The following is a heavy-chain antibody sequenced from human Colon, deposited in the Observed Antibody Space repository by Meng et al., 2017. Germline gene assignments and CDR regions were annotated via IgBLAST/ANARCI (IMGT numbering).Heavy chain of an antibody. CDR3: AGGRPGSAPFDY. CDR2: SRSKASGYTT. Sequence: VKVVGRGGGWVQPGGSLRLSCAASGFTFSDHLMAWVRQAPGKGLEWVGRSRSKASGYTTEYAASVRGRFTVSRHDSENSLFLQMNSLKAEDTAVYYCAGGRPGSAPFDYWGRGTLVTVSS. J-gene: IGHJ4*02. D-gene: IGHD1-26*01. V-gene: IGHV3-72*01. CDR1: GFTFSDHL.